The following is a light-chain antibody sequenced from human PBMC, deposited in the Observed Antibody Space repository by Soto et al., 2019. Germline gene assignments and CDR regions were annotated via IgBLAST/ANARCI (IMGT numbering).Light chain of an antibody. J-gene: IGKJ2*01. CDR1: QSVSTN. Sequence: EILMTQSPATLSVSPGESATLSCRASQSVSTNLAWYQQKPGQAPWLLIYGASTRATGIPARFSGSGSGTEFTLTISSLQSEDFAVYYCQQYNNWPPMYTFGQGTKVDIK. CDR3: QQYNNWPPMYT. V-gene: IGKV3-15*01. CDR2: GAS.